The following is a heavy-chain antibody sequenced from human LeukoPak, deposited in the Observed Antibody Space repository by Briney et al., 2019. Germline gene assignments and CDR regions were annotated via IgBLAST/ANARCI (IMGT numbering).Heavy chain of an antibody. V-gene: IGHV3-21*01. D-gene: IGHD6-6*01. J-gene: IGHJ6*03. CDR1: GFTFRSYT. Sequence: GGSLRLSCAASGFTFRSYTIHWVRHAPGKGLEWVSSISAVGTYIYYADSVKGRFTISRDNVEKSAYLELSGLTGQDTAIYYYAKGGIAGRAVYYYYMDVWGKGTTVTVSS. CDR2: ISAVGTYI. CDR3: AKGGIAGRAVYYYYMDV.